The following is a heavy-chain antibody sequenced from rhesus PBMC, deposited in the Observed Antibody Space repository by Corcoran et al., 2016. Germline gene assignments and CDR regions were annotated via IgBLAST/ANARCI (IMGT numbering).Heavy chain of an antibody. CDR1: GYSISRGYG. CDR2: RCDRGST. V-gene: IGHV4-127*01. J-gene: IGHJ4*01. CDR3: ARGMTAAGRVYYFDY. D-gene: IGHD6-31*01. Sequence: QLQLQESGPGLVKPSETLSLTCAVSGYSISRGYGWSWIRQPPGKGLEWIWYRCDRGSTSYNPSLKSRVTISRDTSKNQFSLKLSSVTAADTAVYYCARGMTAAGRVYYFDYWGQGVLVTVSA.